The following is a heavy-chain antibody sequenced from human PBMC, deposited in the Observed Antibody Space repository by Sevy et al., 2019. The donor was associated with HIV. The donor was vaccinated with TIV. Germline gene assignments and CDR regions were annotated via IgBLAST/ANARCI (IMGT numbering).Heavy chain of an antibody. J-gene: IGHJ2*01. CDR2: INHSGST. CDR3: ARFASASFSPSHNPRSYWYFDL. D-gene: IGHD3-10*01. Sequence: SETLSLTCAVYAGSFSGYYWTWIRQPPGKGLEWIGEINHSGSTNYNPSLKSRVTISLDKSKKQFSLKLRSVTAADTAVYYCARFASASFSPSHNPRSYWYFDLWGRGTLVTVSS. CDR1: AGSFSGYY. V-gene: IGHV4-34*01.